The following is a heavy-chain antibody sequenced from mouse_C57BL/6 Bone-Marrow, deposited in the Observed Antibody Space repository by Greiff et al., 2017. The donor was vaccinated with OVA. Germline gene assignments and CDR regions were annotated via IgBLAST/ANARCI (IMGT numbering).Heavy chain of an antibody. Sequence: VQLQQSGPGLVAPSQSLSITCTVSGFSLTSYGVHWVRQPPGKGLEWLVVIWSDGSTTYNSALKSRLSISKDNSKSQVFLKMNSLQTDDTAMYYCASNYYGSSNAMDYWGQGTSVTVSS. CDR2: IWSDGST. D-gene: IGHD1-1*01. V-gene: IGHV2-6*03. J-gene: IGHJ4*01. CDR3: ASNYYGSSNAMDY. CDR1: GFSLTSYG.